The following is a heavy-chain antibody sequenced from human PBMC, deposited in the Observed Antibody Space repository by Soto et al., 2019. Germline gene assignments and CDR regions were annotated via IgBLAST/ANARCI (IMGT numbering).Heavy chain of an antibody. CDR2: INHSGST. Sequence: PSETLSLTCTVSGGSISSYYWSWIRQPPGKGLEWIGEINHSGSTNYNPSLKSRVTISVDTSKNQFSLKLSSVTAADTAVYYCAFVTGTRFHYYGMDVWGQGTTVTVSS. CDR1: GGSISSYY. J-gene: IGHJ6*02. D-gene: IGHD1-7*01. V-gene: IGHV4-34*01. CDR3: AFVTGTRFHYYGMDV.